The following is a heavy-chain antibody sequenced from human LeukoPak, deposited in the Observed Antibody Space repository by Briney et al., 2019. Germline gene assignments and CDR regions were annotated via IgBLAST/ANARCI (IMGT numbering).Heavy chain of an antibody. Sequence: SETLSLTCTVSGGSISSYYWSWIRQPAGKGLEWIGRIYTSGSTNYNPSLKSRVTMSVDTSKNQFSLKLSSVTAADTAVYYCARRYYDSSGYSAGFDYWGQGTLVTVSS. CDR3: ARRYYDSSGYSAGFDY. J-gene: IGHJ4*02. CDR1: GGSISSYY. D-gene: IGHD3-22*01. CDR2: IYTSGST. V-gene: IGHV4-4*07.